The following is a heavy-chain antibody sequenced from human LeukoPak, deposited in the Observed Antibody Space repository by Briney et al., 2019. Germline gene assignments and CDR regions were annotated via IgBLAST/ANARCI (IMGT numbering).Heavy chain of an antibody. CDR1: GDSISSGSYY. CDR2: IYTSGSI. Sequence: SETLSLTCTVSGDSISSGSYYWSWIRQPAGKGLEWIGRIYTSGSINYNPSLKSRVTISVDTSKNQFSLKLSSVTAADTAVYYCTRGSIAYYYMDVWGKGTTVTISS. D-gene: IGHD3-22*01. CDR3: TRGSIAYYYMDV. J-gene: IGHJ6*03. V-gene: IGHV4-61*02.